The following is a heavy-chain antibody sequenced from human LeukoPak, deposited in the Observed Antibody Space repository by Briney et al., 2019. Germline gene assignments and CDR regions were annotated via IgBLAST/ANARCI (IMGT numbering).Heavy chain of an antibody. D-gene: IGHD1-26*01. Sequence: GGSLRLSCAASGFTFSSYWMSWVRQAPGKGLEWVSGINWNGGSTGYADSVKGRFTISRDNAKNSLYLQMNSLRAEDTALYYCARRRGSSGSYSIDIWGQGTMVTVSS. CDR1: GFTFSSYW. CDR2: INWNGGST. J-gene: IGHJ3*02. CDR3: ARRRGSSGSYSIDI. V-gene: IGHV3-20*04.